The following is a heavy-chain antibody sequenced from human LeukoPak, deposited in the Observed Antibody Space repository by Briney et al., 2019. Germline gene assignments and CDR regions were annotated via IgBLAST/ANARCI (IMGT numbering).Heavy chain of an antibody. V-gene: IGHV3-48*04. CDR2: ISSGNSTI. Sequence: PGGSLRLSCAASGFTFSSYSMNWVRQAPGKGLEWVSYISSGNSTIYYADSVKGRFTISRDNAKNSLFLQMNSLRAEDTAVYYCAKGVVAGRHAFDIWGQGTMVTVSS. J-gene: IGHJ3*02. D-gene: IGHD2-15*01. CDR1: GFTFSSYS. CDR3: AKGVVAGRHAFDI.